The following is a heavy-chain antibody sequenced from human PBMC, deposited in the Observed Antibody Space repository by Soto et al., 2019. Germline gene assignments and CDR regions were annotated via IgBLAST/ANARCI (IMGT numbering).Heavy chain of an antibody. CDR3: ARVGPPYSRSWYVY. J-gene: IGHJ4*02. CDR1: GGSFSGYY. CDR2: INHSGST. D-gene: IGHD6-13*01. V-gene: IGHV4-34*01. Sequence: SETLSLTCAVYGGSFSGYYWSWIRQPPGKGLEWIGEINHSGSTNYNPSLKSRVTISVDTSKNQFSLKLSSVTAADTAVYYCARVGPPYSRSWYVYCAKGTLVTGSS.